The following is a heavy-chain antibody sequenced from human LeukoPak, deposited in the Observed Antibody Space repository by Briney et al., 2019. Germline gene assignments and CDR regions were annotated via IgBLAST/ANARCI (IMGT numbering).Heavy chain of an antibody. Sequence: PSETLSLTCAVSGGSIGSSNWWTWVRQPPGKGLEWIGEIYHSGSTNYNPSLKSRVTISVDKSKSQFSLKLNSVTAADTAVYYCAKSNGYGLIDIWGQGTMVTVSS. V-gene: IGHV4-4*02. D-gene: IGHD3-22*01. CDR3: AKSNGYGLIDI. CDR1: GGSIGSSNW. CDR2: IYHSGST. J-gene: IGHJ3*02.